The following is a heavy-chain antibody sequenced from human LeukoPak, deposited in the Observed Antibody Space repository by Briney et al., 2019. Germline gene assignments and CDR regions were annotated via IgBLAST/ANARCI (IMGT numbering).Heavy chain of an antibody. CDR3: ARDNSVGDNAWWFDP. D-gene: IGHD1-26*01. J-gene: IGHJ5*02. CDR1: GYAFTIYY. V-gene: IGHV1-46*01. Sequence: ASVTVSCTASGYAFTIYYMHWVRQAPGQGREWMGLINPTGGSTGYSQKFQGRVTMTRDMTTSTDYMELSSLRSEDTAIYYCARDNSVGDNAWWFDPWGQGTLVTVSS. CDR2: INPTGGST.